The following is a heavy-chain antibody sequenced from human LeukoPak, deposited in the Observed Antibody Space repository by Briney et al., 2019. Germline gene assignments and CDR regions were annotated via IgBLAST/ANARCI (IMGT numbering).Heavy chain of an antibody. CDR2: IKGDGTT. Sequence: GGSLRLSCAASGFTVSRNSMSWVRQAPGKGLVWVSHIKGDGTTSYEDSVKGRFTISRDNARNTLYLQMNSLRAEDTAVYYCARDQNYGMDVWGQGTTVTVS. CDR1: GFTVSRNS. V-gene: IGHV3-74*01. J-gene: IGHJ6*02. CDR3: ARDQNYGMDV.